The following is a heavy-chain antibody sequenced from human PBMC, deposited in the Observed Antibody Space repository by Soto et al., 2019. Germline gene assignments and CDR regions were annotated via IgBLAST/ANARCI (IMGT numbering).Heavy chain of an antibody. CDR1: GGSISSSY. V-gene: IGHV4-59*01. Sequence: PSETLSLTCAVSGGSISSSYWSWFRQPPGKGLVWIGYVHYTGSTNYSPSLKNRVTMSVDTSKNQFSLSLSSVTAADTALYYCARGGANWFDPWGQGTLVTVSS. J-gene: IGHJ5*02. CDR2: VHYTGST. CDR3: ARGGANWFDP.